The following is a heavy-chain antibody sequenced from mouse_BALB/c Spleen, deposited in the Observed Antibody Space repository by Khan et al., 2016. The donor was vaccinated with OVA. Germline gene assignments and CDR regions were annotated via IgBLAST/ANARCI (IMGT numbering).Heavy chain of an antibody. Sequence: QVQLKQSGPGLVQPSQSLSITCTVSGFSLTTYGVHWVRQSPGKGLEWLGVIWSGGITDYNATFISRLSISKDISKSQVFFKMNSLQANDTAIYYCARNGNGYFDYWGQGTTLTVSS. V-gene: IGHV2-2*02. CDR3: ARNGNGYFDY. CDR2: IWSGGIT. CDR1: GFSLTTYG. J-gene: IGHJ2*01. D-gene: IGHD2-2*01.